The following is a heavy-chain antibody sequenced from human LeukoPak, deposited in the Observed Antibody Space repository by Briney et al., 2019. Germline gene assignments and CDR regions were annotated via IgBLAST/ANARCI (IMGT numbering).Heavy chain of an antibody. CDR1: GFTFIYAW. CDR3: TTGPRYADYRGLDY. J-gene: IGHJ4*02. CDR2: IKSKTDGGTP. V-gene: IGHV3-15*01. D-gene: IGHD4-17*01. Sequence: PGGSLRLSCAASGFTFIYAWMSWVRRAPGKGLEWVGRIKSKTDGGTPDYAVPVKGRFTISRDDSTHTLYLQMDSLKTEDTAVYYCTTGPRYADYRGLDYWGQGTLVTVSS.